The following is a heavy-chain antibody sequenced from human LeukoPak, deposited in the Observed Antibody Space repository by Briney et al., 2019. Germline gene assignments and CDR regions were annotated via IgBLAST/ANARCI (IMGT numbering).Heavy chain of an antibody. CDR2: IYYSGST. CDR1: GGTFSGYY. D-gene: IGHD1-26*01. V-gene: IGHV4-39*01. Sequence: SETLSLTCAVSGGTFSGYYWSWIRQPPGKGLKWIGSIYYSGSTYYNPSLKSRVTISGDTSKNQVSLKLSSVTAADTAVYYCARRGGSLRDFDYWGQGTPVTVSS. CDR3: ARRGGSLRDFDY. J-gene: IGHJ4*02.